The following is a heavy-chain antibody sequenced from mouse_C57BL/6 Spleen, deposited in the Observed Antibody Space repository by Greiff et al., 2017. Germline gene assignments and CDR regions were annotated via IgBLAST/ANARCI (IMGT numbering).Heavy chain of an antibody. CDR3: ARGYYGTLYYFDY. D-gene: IGHD1-1*01. CDR1: GFTFSDYG. V-gene: IGHV5-17*01. Sequence: EVKLMESGGGLVKPGGSLKLSCAASGFTFSDYGMHWVRQAPEKGLEWVAYISSGSSTIYYADTVKGRFTISRDNAKNTLFLQMTSLRSEDTAMYYCARGYYGTLYYFDYWGQGTTLTVSS. CDR2: ISSGSSTI. J-gene: IGHJ2*01.